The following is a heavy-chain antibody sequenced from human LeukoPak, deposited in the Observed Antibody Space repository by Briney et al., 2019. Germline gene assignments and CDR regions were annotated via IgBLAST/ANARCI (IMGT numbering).Heavy chain of an antibody. D-gene: IGHD2-21*01. Sequence: GGSLGLSCAASGFTFSSYSMNWVRQAPGKGLEWVSSISSSSSYIYYADSVKGRFTISRDNAKNSLYLQMNSLRAEDTAVYYCARTPPGELWENLDYWGQGTLVTVSS. J-gene: IGHJ4*02. V-gene: IGHV3-21*01. CDR3: ARTPPGELWENLDY. CDR2: ISSSSSYI. CDR1: GFTFSSYS.